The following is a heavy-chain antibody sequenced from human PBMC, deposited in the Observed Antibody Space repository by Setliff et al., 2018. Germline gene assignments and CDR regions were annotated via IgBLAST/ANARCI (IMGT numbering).Heavy chain of an antibody. Sequence: SETLSLTCAVSVYSISRDCHWGWIRQPPGKGLEWIGSIYYSGNTYYNASLKGRVTISGDTSKNQFSLKLSSVTAADTAVYYCARRSNLGATIFSGAFDIWGQGTTVTVSS. CDR3: ARRSNLGATIFSGAFDI. D-gene: IGHD3-3*01. V-gene: IGHV4-38-2*01. CDR2: IYYSGNT. CDR1: VYSISRDCH. J-gene: IGHJ3*02.